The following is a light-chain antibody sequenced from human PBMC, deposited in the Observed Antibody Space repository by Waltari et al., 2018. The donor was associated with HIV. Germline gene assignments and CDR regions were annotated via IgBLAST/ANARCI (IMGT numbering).Light chain of an antibody. V-gene: IGKV4-1*01. J-gene: IGKJ1*01. CDR3: QQYYSSPPT. Sequence: DIVMTQYPHSLAVSLGERATIHCKSSQSILYSSKNENFLAWYQQKTGQTPKLLIYWASTRGAGVPGRFSGSGSRTDFTLTTNLLQSEDVAVYFCQQYYSSPPTFGQGTRVEI. CDR2: WAS. CDR1: QSILYSSKNENF.